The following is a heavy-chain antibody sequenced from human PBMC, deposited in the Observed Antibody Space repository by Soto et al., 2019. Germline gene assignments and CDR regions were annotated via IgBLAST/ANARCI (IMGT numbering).Heavy chain of an antibody. J-gene: IGHJ3*02. CDR2: VSVYNANT. V-gene: IGHV1-18*01. CDR3: ARGGGAHGFDI. Sequence: ASVKVSCKASGYRFITYDINWVRQAPGQGLEWMGWVSVYNANTTYAQKVQGRVTMTTDTATSTAYMELRSLRFDDTAVYYCARGGGAHGFDIWGQGTMVTVSS. CDR1: GYRFITYD. D-gene: IGHD1-26*01.